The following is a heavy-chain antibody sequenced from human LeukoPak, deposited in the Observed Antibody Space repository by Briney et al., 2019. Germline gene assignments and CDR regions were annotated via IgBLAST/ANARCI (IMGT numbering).Heavy chain of an antibody. J-gene: IGHJ4*02. D-gene: IGHD3-3*01. V-gene: IGHV3-30*01. CDR3: ARGQLGPDGWSDYFDY. Sequence: GGSLTLSCTPWGFLFRRFHVQWAPGSRDKGLEWVAVISYEGSNKHCPHSEPSRHPLSRHHAKHAVYLQMNSLRAEDTAVYYCARGQLGPDGWSDYFDYWGQGTLVTVSS. CDR1: GFLFRRFH. CDR2: ISYEGSNK.